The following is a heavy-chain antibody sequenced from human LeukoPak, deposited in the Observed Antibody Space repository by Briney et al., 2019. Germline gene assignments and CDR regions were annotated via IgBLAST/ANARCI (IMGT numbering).Heavy chain of an antibody. CDR3: ARGDYYDSSGPFDY. D-gene: IGHD3-22*01. J-gene: IGHJ4*02. CDR2: ISYDGSNK. CDR1: GFTFSSDA. Sequence: GRSLRLSCAASGFTFSSDAMHWVRQAPGKGLEWVAVISYDGSNKYYADSVKGRFTISRDNSKNTLYLQMNSLRAEDTAVYYCARGDYYDSSGPFDYWGQGTLVTVSS. V-gene: IGHV3-30-3*01.